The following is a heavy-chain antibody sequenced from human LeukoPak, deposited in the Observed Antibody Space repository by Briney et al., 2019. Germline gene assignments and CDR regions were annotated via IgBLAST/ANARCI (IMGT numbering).Heavy chain of an antibody. CDR2: IYSGGST. J-gene: IGHJ4*02. CDR1: GFTVSSNY. CDR3: ARESSGYYFDY. D-gene: IGHD6-25*01. V-gene: IGHV3-53*01. Sequence: GGSLRLSCAASGFTVSSNYMNWVRQAPGKGLEWVSVIYSGGSTYYADSVKGRFTISRDSSKNTLYLQLNTLRAEDTAVYYCARESSGYYFDYWGQGTLVTVSS.